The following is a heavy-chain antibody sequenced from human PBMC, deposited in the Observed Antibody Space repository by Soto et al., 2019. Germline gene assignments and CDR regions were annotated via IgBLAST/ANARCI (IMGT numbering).Heavy chain of an antibody. Sequence: SETLSLTCTVSGGSISSSSYYWGWIRQPPGKGLEWIGYIYYTGNTYYNPSLKSRPTISIDTSENQFSLKLTSVTAADTAVYFCASGHDAYKVRYWGQGTLVTSPQ. CDR1: GGSISSSSYY. D-gene: IGHD1-1*01. CDR2: IYYTGNT. J-gene: IGHJ4*02. CDR3: ASGHDAYKVRY. V-gene: IGHV4-39*07.